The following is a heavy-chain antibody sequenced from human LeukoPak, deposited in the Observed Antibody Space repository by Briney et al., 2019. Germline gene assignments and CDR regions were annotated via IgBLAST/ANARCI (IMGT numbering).Heavy chain of an antibody. CDR1: GFTFDDYA. D-gene: IGHD3-10*01. V-gene: IGHV3-43D*03. CDR2: ISWDGGST. CDR3: AKDLLLWFGELLAPNDAFDI. Sequence: GGSLRLSCAASGFTFDDYAMHWVRQAPGKGLEWVSLISWDGGSTYYADSVKGRFTISRDNSKNTLYLQMNSLRAEDTAVYYCAKDLLLWFGELLAPNDAFDIWGQGTMVTVSS. J-gene: IGHJ3*02.